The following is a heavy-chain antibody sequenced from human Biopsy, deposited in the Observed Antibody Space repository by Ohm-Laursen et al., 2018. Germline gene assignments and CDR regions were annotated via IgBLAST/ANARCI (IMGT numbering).Heavy chain of an antibody. D-gene: IGHD1-1*01. CDR3: AADINVWNVNY. CDR1: GYTFTGQY. J-gene: IGHJ4*02. CDR2: INPSGGST. V-gene: IGHV1-46*01. Sequence: SVKVSCKASGYTFTGQYLHWVRQVPGQGLEWMGIINPSGGSTSNTQKFQGRVTMTRDTSTSTVYMELSSLRSEDTAVYYCAADINVWNVNYWGQGTQVTVSS.